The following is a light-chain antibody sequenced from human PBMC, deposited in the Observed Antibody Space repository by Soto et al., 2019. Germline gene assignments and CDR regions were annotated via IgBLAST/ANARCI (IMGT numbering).Light chain of an antibody. CDR1: SSNIGNNA. J-gene: IGLJ2*01. Sequence: QPVLTQPPSVSEAPRQRVTISCSGSSSNIGNNAVNWYQQLPGKAPKLLIYYDDLLPSGVSDRFSGSKSGTSASRAISGLQSEDEADYYCAAWDDSLNGVVFGGGTKLTVL. CDR2: YDD. V-gene: IGLV1-36*01. CDR3: AAWDDSLNGVV.